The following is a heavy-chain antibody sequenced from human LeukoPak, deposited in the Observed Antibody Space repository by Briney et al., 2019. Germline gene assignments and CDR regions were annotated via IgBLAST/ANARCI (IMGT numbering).Heavy chain of an antibody. V-gene: IGHV1-2*06. CDR1: GYTFTGYY. CDR3: ATDTHDYGEGRGAFDI. Sequence: GASVKVSCKASGYTFTGYYMHWVRQAPGQGLEWMGRINPNSGGTNYAQKFQGRVTMTRDTSISTAYMELSRLRPDDTAVYYCATDTHDYGEGRGAFDIWGQGTTVTVSS. CDR2: INPNSGGT. D-gene: IGHD4-17*01. J-gene: IGHJ3*02.